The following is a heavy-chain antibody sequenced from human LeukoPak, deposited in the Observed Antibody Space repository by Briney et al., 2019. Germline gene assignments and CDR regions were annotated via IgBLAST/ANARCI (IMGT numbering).Heavy chain of an antibody. V-gene: IGHV1-69*05. CDR3: ARELPDIVAPDAFDI. CDR1: GGTFSSYA. CDR2: IIPIFGTA. Sequence: SVKVSCKASGGTFSSYAISWVLQAPGQGLEWMGRIIPIFGTANYAQKFQGRVTITTDESTSTACMELSSLRSEDTAVYYCARELPDIVAPDAFDIWGQGTMVTVSS. J-gene: IGHJ3*02. D-gene: IGHD5-12*01.